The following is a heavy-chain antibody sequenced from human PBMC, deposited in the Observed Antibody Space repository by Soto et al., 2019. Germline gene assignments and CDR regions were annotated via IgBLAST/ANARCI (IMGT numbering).Heavy chain of an antibody. CDR3: ASPVDHSRGWYPFDS. J-gene: IGHJ4*02. Sequence: GASVKVSCKASGGTFSSYAISWVRQAPGQGLEWMGGIIPIFGTANYAQKFQGRVTITADESTSTAYMELSSLRSEDTAVYYCASPVDHSRGWYPFDSWGKGTQVTVPS. CDR2: IIPIFGTA. D-gene: IGHD6-19*01. V-gene: IGHV1-69*13. CDR1: GGTFSSYA.